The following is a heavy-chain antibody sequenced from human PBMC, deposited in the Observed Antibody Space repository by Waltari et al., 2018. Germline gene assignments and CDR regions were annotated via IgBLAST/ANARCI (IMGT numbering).Heavy chain of an antibody. V-gene: IGHV4-59*01. CDR2: IYYSGST. D-gene: IGHD3-9*01. CDR1: GGSISRYY. Sequence: QVQLQESGPGLVKPSETLSLTCTVSGGSISRYYWSWIRQPPGKGLEWIGYIYYSGSTNYNPSLKSRVTISVDTSKNQFSLKLSSVTAADTAVYYCARDKVGTGTLVYWGQGTLVTVSS. J-gene: IGHJ4*02. CDR3: ARDKVGTGTLVY.